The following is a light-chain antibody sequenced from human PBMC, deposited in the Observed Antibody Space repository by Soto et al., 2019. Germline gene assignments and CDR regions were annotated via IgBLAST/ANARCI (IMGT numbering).Light chain of an antibody. CDR3: QQLNSYPQT. V-gene: IGKV1-9*01. J-gene: IGKJ4*01. CDR2: AAS. Sequence: DIPSTQSPSFLSASVGDRVTITCRASQGISSYLAWYQQKPGKAPKLLIYAASTLQSGVPSRFSGSGSGTEFTLTISSLQPEDFATYYCQQLNSYPQTFGGGTKVEIK. CDR1: QGISSY.